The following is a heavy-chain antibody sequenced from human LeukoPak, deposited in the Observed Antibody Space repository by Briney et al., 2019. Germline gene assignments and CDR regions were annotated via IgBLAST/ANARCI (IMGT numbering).Heavy chain of an antibody. CDR1: GFSFSIYG. Sequence: GGSLRLSCAASGFSFSIYGMHWVRQAPGKGLEWVAFIRYDGSDKYSADSVKGRFTISRDNSKNTLYLQMNSLRAEDTAVYYCAKDQHSSTWYFDDWGQGTLVTVSS. CDR3: AKDQHSSTWYFDD. CDR2: IRYDGSDK. J-gene: IGHJ4*02. D-gene: IGHD6-13*01. V-gene: IGHV3-30*02.